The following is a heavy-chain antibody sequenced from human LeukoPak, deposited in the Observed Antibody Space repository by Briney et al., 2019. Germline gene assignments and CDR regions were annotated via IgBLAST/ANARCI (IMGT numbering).Heavy chain of an antibody. J-gene: IGHJ6*02. V-gene: IGHV3-48*03. CDR2: ISNGGSTI. D-gene: IGHD4-11*01. CDR3: ARGGYSNANKFYYYGMDV. Sequence: PGGSLRLSCAASEFIFSSYEMNWVRQAPGKGLEWVSYISNGGSTIYYADSVKSRFTISRDNAKNSLYLQMNSLRAEDTAVYYCARGGYSNANKFYYYGMDVWGQGTTVTV. CDR1: EFIFSSYE.